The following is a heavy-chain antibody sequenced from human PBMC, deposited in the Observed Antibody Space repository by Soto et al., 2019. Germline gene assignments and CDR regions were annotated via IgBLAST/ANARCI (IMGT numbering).Heavy chain of an antibody. J-gene: IGHJ6*02. V-gene: IGHV1-3*01. CDR2: INAGNDNT. CDR1: GYTFTSYV. D-gene: IGHD3-16*01. CDR3: ASWGDYGMDV. Sequence: ASVKVSCKTSGYTFTSYVIHWVRQAPGQRLEWMGWINAGNDNTKYSQKFQGRVTITRDTSASTAYMELSGLRSEDTAVYYCASWGDYGMDVWDQGTTVTVSS.